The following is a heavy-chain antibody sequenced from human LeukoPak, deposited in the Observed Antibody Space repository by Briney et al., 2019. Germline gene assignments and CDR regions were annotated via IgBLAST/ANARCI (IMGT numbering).Heavy chain of an antibody. CDR2: IYYSGNT. Sequence: SETLSLTCTVSGGSISSSNYYWGWIRQPPGKGLEWIGSIYYSGNTHYNPSLKSRVSISVDASKNQFSLKLSSVTAADTAVYYCARGSGLLWFGELLGVYYFDYWGQGTLVTVSS. V-gene: IGHV4-39*07. D-gene: IGHD3-10*01. J-gene: IGHJ4*02. CDR1: GGSISSSNYY. CDR3: ARGSGLLWFGELLGVYYFDY.